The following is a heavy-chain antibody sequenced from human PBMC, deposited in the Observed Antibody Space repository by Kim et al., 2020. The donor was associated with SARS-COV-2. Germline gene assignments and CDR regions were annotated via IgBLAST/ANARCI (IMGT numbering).Heavy chain of an antibody. J-gene: IGHJ3*02. CDR3: AKDMDNWNDVAFDI. D-gene: IGHD1-1*01. V-gene: IGHV3-48*03. Sequence: GGSLRLSCAASGFTFSSYAMNWVRQAPGKGLEWVSSISRSGSTIYYADSVKGRFTISRDNSKNSLYLQMNSLRAEDTAVYYCAKDMDNWNDVAFDIWGEGTMVTVSS. CDR2: ISRSGSTI. CDR1: GFTFSSYA.